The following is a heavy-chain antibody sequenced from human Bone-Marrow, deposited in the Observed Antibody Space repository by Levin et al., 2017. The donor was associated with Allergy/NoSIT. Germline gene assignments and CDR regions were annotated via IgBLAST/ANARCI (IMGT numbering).Heavy chain of an antibody. V-gene: IGHV4-31*03. CDR1: GGSISSGGYY. CDR3: ARDRKIRTGYDNSAGFDC. D-gene: IGHD5-12*01. CDR2: IYYTGTT. J-gene: IGHJ4*02. Sequence: PSETLSLTCTVSGGSISSGGYYWSWVRQHPGKGLEWIGYIYYTGTTYYNPSLKSRLTMSVDTSTNQLSLKLSSVTAADTAIYYCARDRKIRTGYDNSAGFDCWGQGTLVTVSS.